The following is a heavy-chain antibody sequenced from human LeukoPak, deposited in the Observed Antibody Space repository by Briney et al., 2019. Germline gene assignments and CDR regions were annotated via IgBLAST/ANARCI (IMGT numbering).Heavy chain of an antibody. Sequence: PGGSLRLSCAVCGLTFSSSCMDWVRQAPGKGLEWVASINPEGSEKYSADSVKGRFTISRDNAKNSLYLQMDSLRVEDTAFYYCARDLAYSRLDYWGQGMLVTVSS. CDR3: ARDLAYSRLDY. V-gene: IGHV3-7*01. CDR1: GLTFSSSC. CDR2: INPEGSEK. J-gene: IGHJ4*02. D-gene: IGHD5-18*01.